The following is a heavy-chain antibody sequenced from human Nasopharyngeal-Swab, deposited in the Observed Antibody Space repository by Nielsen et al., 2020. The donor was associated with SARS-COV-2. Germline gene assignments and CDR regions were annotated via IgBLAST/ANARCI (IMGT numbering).Heavy chain of an antibody. CDR3: ATTYSSSTPSYYFYGMDV. CDR2: FDPEDGET. Sequence: ASVKVSCKVSGYTLTELSMHWVRQAPGKGLEWMGGFDPEDGETICAQKFQGRVTMTEDTSTDTAYMELSSLRSEDTAVYYCATTYSSSTPSYYFYGMDVWGQGTTVTVSS. J-gene: IGHJ6*02. D-gene: IGHD6-6*01. V-gene: IGHV1-24*01. CDR1: GYTLTELS.